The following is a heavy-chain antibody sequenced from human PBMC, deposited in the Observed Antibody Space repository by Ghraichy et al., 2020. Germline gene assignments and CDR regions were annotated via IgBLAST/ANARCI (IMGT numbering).Heavy chain of an antibody. V-gene: IGHV3-23*01. CDR2: ISGGGGST. CDR1: GFTFSSYA. Sequence: GSLRLSCAASGFTFSSYAIHWVRQAPGKGLEWVSAISGGGGSTYYADSVKGRFTISRDNSKNTLYLQMNSLRAEDTAVYYCAKDRPATTHSGYDLDYWGQGTLVTVSS. D-gene: IGHD5-12*01. CDR3: AKDRPATTHSGYDLDY. J-gene: IGHJ4*02.